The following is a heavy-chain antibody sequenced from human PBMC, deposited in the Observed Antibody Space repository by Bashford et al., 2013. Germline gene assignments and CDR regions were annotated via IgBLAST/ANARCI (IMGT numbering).Heavy chain of an antibody. V-gene: IGHV3-23*01. D-gene: IGHD3-22*01. CDR3: AKSQGITMVVVVDS. Sequence: VRQAPGKGLEWVSIISGSGESTYYADSVKGRFTISRDISKNTLYLHMNSLRVEDTAIYYCAKSQGITMVVVVDSWGPGNPGHRLL. J-gene: IGHJ4*02. CDR2: ISGSGEST.